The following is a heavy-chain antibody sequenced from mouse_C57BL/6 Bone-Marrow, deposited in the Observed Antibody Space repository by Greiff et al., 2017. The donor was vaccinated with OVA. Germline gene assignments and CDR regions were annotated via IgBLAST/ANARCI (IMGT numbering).Heavy chain of an antibody. CDR3: ARRQRGY. Sequence: QVQLQQSGAELVKPGASVKMSCKASGYTFTSYWITWVKQRPGQGLEWIGDIYPGSGSTYYNETFKSKATLTVDTSSSTAYMQLSSLTSEDSAVYYCARRQRGYWGQGTTLTVSS. V-gene: IGHV1-55*01. J-gene: IGHJ2*01. CDR2: IYPGSGST. CDR1: GYTFTSYW.